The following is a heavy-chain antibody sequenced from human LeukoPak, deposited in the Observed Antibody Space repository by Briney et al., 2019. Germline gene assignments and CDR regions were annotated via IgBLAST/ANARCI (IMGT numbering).Heavy chain of an antibody. Sequence: SETLSLTCTVSGGSISSYYWSWIRQPPGKGLEWIGYIYYSGSTNYNPSLKSRVTISVDMSKNQFSLKLSSVTAADTAVYYCARDLPYCGGDCYSGYDAFDIWGQGTMVTVSS. D-gene: IGHD2-21*01. J-gene: IGHJ3*02. CDR3: ARDLPYCGGDCYSGYDAFDI. CDR1: GGSISSYY. CDR2: IYYSGST. V-gene: IGHV4-59*01.